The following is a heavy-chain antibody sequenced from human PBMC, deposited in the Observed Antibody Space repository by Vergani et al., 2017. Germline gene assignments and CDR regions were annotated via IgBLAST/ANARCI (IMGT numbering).Heavy chain of an antibody. J-gene: IGHJ4*02. Sequence: QAQVVQSGAEVKKSGASVKVSCKTSGYTFSNYYMHWVRQAPGQGLEWMGIINPSGGHTNYAQKFQGRVTMTRDTSTSTVYMELSSLRSEDTAIYYCARGGYGILTGYRYWGQGTLVTVSA. CDR1: GYTFSNYY. CDR2: INPSGGHT. V-gene: IGHV1-46*03. CDR3: ARGGYGILTGYRY. D-gene: IGHD3-9*01.